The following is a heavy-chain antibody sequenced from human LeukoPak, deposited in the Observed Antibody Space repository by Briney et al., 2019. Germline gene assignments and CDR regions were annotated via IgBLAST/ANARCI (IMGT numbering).Heavy chain of an antibody. CDR2: ISCSSSTI. CDR1: GFTFCSYS. CDR3: ARGPSHYGDYGLDY. D-gene: IGHD4-17*01. V-gene: IGHV3-48*01. J-gene: IGHJ4*02. Sequence: SGGSLRLSCAASGFTFCSYSMKWVRQAPGKGLEWVSYISCSSSTIYYADSVKGQFTISIDNAKNSLYLQMNSLRAEDTTVYYCARGPSHYGDYGLDYWGQGTLVTVSS.